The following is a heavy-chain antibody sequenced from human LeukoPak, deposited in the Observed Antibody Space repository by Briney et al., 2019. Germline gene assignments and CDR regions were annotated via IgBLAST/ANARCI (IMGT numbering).Heavy chain of an antibody. D-gene: IGHD6-19*01. CDR2: ISGSGGST. Sequence: GGSLRLSCAASGFTFSSYAMSWVRQAPGKGLEWVSAISGSGGSTYYADSVKGRFTISRDNSKNTLYLQMNSLRAEDTAVYHCAKDRRRIAVAGISPFDYWGQGTLVTVSS. CDR3: AKDRRRIAVAGISPFDY. J-gene: IGHJ4*02. CDR1: GFTFSSYA. V-gene: IGHV3-23*01.